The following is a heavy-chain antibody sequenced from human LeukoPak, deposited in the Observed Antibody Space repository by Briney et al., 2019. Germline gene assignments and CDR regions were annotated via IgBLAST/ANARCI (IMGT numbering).Heavy chain of an antibody. V-gene: IGHV4-59*08. Sequence: SETLSLTCTVSGGSISNFYLSWIRQPPGKGLEGIAYINYSGSTNYNPSLTGRVTISVDTSNNQFSLKLTSVTAADTAVYYCARLNVLSGSPLHHFDHWGQGTLVTVSA. CDR2: INYSGST. J-gene: IGHJ4*02. CDR3: ARLNVLSGSPLHHFDH. D-gene: IGHD6-13*01. CDR1: GGSISNFY.